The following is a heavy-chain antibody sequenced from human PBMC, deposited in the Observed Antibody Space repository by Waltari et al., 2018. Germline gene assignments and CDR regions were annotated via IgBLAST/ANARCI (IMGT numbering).Heavy chain of an antibody. J-gene: IGHJ4*02. D-gene: IGHD5-12*01. Sequence: QLQLQESGPGLVKPSETLSLSCSVSGDSISSSNYYWGWIREPPGKGLEWIASVYYSGTTYDNPSLKSRVTIAADTSRNQFYLRRTSVTATDTAVYYCARSSAGMPRWLGDYWGQGILVTVSS. CDR2: VYYSGTT. V-gene: IGHV4-39*01. CDR1: GDSISSSNYY. CDR3: ARSSAGMPRWLGDY.